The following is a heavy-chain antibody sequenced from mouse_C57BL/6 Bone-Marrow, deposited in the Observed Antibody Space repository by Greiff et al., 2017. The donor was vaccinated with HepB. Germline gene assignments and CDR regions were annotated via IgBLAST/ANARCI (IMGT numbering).Heavy chain of an antibody. CDR2: IRSKSNNYAT. V-gene: IGHV10-1*01. D-gene: IGHD2-3*01. J-gene: IGHJ1*03. CDR3: VRFDARYFDV. CDR1: GFSFNTYA. Sequence: EVKLVESGGGLVQPKGSLKLSCAASGFSFNTYAMNWVRQAPGKGLEWVARIRSKSNNYATYYADSVKDRFTISRDDSESMLYLQMNNLKTEDTAMYYCVRFDARYFDVWGTGTTVTVSS.